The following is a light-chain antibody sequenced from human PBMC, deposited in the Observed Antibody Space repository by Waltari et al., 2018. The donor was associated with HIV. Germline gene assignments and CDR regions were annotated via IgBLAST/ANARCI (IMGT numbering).Light chain of an antibody. CDR2: RDS. CDR3: AAWDDSLSAYV. CDR1: SSNIGDDF. V-gene: IGLV1-47*01. J-gene: IGLJ1*01. Sequence: QSVLTQPPSVSGTPGQRVTISCSGSSSNIGDDFVYWYQQVRGTATKLLIYRDSQRPSGVPDRFSGSKSGTSGSLAISGLRSEDEADYYCAAWDDSLSAYVFGTGTQVSVL.